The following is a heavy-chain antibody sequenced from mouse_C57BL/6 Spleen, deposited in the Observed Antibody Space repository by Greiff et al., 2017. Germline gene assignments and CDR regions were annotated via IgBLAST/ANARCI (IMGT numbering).Heavy chain of an antibody. V-gene: IGHV5-6*01. Sequence: EVQLVESGGDLVKPGGSLKLSCAASGFTFSSYGMSWVRQTPDKRLEWVATISSGGSYTSYPDSVKGRFPISSDNAKNTLYLQMSSLKSEYTAMYYCARLTRRYAMDYWGQGTSVTVSS. D-gene: IGHD1-3*01. CDR1: GFTFSSYG. J-gene: IGHJ4*01. CDR3: ARLTRRYAMDY. CDR2: ISSGGSYT.